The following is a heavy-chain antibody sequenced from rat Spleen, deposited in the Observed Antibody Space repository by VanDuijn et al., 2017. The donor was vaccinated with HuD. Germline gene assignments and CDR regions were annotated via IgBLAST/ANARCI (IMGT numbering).Heavy chain of an antibody. Sequence: EVQLVESGGGLVQPGRSLKLSCAASGFTFSDYYMAWVRQAPKKGLEWVASINYDGSSTYYRDSVKGRFTISRDNAKSILYLQMNSLTSEDTATYYCVRPCSRRYVMDAWGQGASVTVSS. D-gene: IGHD1-2*01. CDR3: VRPCSRRYVMDA. J-gene: IGHJ4*01. CDR1: GFTFSDYY. V-gene: IGHV5-22*01. CDR2: INYDGSST.